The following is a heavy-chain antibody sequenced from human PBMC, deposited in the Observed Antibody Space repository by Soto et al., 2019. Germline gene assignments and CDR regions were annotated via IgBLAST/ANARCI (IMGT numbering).Heavy chain of an antibody. CDR3: AKAFGTYCTSTSCYSPFDY. J-gene: IGHJ4*02. CDR1: GFTFSRYA. D-gene: IGHD2-2*01. CDR2: ISSNGGST. Sequence: GSLRLSCAASGFTFSRYAMVWVRQAPGKGLEWVATISSNGGSTYYASSVKGRLTISRDNSKNTHFLQMNSLRAEDTAVYYCAKAFGTYCTSTSCYSPFDYWGQGTLVTVSS. V-gene: IGHV3-23*01.